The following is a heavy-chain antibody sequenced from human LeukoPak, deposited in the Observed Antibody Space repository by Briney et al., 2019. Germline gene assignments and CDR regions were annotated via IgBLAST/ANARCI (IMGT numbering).Heavy chain of an antibody. CDR2: INSDGSST. J-gene: IGHJ4*02. V-gene: IGHV3-74*01. CDR3: ATRGILYPSTYGY. Sequence: GGSLRLSCAASGFSFRNYWMHWVRQAPGKGLVWVSRINSDGSSTVYADSVKGRFTISRDNAKNTLYLQMNSLRAEDTAVYYCATRGILYPSTYGYWSQGTLVTVSS. CDR1: GFSFRNYW. D-gene: IGHD2/OR15-2a*01.